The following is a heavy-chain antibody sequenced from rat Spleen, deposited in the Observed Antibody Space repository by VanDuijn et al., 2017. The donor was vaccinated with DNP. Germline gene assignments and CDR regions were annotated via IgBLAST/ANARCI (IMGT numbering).Heavy chain of an antibody. J-gene: IGHJ2*01. Sequence: EVQLVESGGDLVQPGRSLKLSCVASGFTFNNYWMTWIRQVPGKGLEWVATISDDGLSTYYRDSVKGRFTISRDNAKGTLYLQIDSLRSEDTATYYCARPDYWGQGVMVTVSA. V-gene: IGHV5-31*01. CDR2: ISDDGLST. CDR3: ARPDY. CDR1: GFTFNNYW.